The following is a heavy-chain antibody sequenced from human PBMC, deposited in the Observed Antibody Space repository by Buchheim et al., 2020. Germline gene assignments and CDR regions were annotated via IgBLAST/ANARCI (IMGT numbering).Heavy chain of an antibody. Sequence: EVQLLESGGDLVQPGGSLRLSCAASGFTFTNYAMSWVRQAPGKGLEWVSTISGFGGSTYYADSVKGRFTISRENSKNTLYLQMNILRAEDTAVYYCAKDPGEIDDYWGQGTL. D-gene: IGHD3-10*01. CDR2: ISGFGGST. CDR1: GFTFTNYA. J-gene: IGHJ4*02. V-gene: IGHV3-23*01. CDR3: AKDPGEIDDY.